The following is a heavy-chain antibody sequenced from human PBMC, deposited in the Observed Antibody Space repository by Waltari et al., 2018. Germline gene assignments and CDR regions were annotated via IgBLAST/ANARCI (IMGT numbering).Heavy chain of an antibody. CDR1: GFRYDTYW. CDR2: IYPGDSYT. Sequence: EVQLVQSGTEVKKPGESLKISCKASGFRYDTYWIAWVRQMPGKGLEWMGIIYPGDSYTRYSPSFQGQVTFSGDRSISTAYLQWTSLKASDTGIYYCARRNAHFHFGMDVWGQGTTVTVSS. V-gene: IGHV5-51*01. CDR3: ARRNAHFHFGMDV. D-gene: IGHD4-4*01. J-gene: IGHJ6*02.